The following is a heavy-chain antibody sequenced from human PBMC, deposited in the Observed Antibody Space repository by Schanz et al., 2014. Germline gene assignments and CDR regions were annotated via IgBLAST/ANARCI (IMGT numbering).Heavy chain of an antibody. CDR2: IYGGGNT. CDR1: GFTVSSNY. Sequence: EVQLVESGGGLVQPGGSLRLSCAASGFTVSSNYMSWVRQAPGKGLEWVSVIYGGGNTYYGDSVKGRFTISRDSSRNTLYLQMNSLRAEDTAVYYCASLYDREYFDYWGQGTLVTVSS. D-gene: IGHD2-8*01. CDR3: ASLYDREYFDY. V-gene: IGHV3-66*01. J-gene: IGHJ4*02.